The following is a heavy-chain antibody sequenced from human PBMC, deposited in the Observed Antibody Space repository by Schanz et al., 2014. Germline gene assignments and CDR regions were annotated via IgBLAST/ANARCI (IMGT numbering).Heavy chain of an antibody. CDR3: ARDRVSFVRGPLGVD. Sequence: QVQLVQSGAEAKKPGASVRVSCKASGYSFTDYAIHWVRQAPGQGLEWMGWISGYNGDTNYAPKFQDRVTMTTDTSTGITSLELRNLKSDDTAVYYCARDRVSFVRGPLGVDWGQGTLVTVSS. CDR2: ISGYNGDT. CDR1: GYSFTDYA. D-gene: IGHD3-10*01. J-gene: IGHJ4*02. V-gene: IGHV1-18*01.